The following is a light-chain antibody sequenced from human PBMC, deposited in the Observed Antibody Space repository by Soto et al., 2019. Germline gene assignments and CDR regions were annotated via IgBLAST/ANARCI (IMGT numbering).Light chain of an antibody. CDR2: ENN. Sequence: QAVVTQPPSVSGAPGQRVTISCTGSSSNIGAGYDVHWYQQLPGTAPKLLIYENNDRPSGVPDRFSGSKSGTSASLAITGLQAEDEADYYCQSYDSSLSGFVFGTGTKLTV. J-gene: IGLJ1*01. CDR1: SSNIGAGYD. V-gene: IGLV1-40*01. CDR3: QSYDSSLSGFV.